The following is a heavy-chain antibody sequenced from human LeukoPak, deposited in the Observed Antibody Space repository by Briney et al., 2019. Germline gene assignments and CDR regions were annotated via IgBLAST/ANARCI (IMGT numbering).Heavy chain of an antibody. V-gene: IGHV3-20*04. CDR2: INWNGGST. CDR3: AREDFYYSSGY. D-gene: IGHD3-10*01. J-gene: IGHJ4*02. Sequence: GGSLRLSCAASGFTFDDYGMSWVRQAPGQGLEGGSGINWNGGSTGYADSVKGRFTVSRDNAKNSLSLQMNSLRAEDTAIYYCAREDFYYSSGYWGQGTLVTVYS. CDR1: GFTFDDYG.